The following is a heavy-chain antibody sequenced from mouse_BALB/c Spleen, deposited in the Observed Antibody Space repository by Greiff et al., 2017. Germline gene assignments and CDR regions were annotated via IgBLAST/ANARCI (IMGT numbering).Heavy chain of an antibody. J-gene: IGHJ1*01. V-gene: IGHV1S56*01. CDR3: AIPYYGSRGYFDV. CDR2: IYPGDGST. D-gene: IGHD1-1*01. CDR1: GYTFTSYY. Sequence: VQRVESGPELVKPGASVKMSCKASGYTFTSYYIHWVKQRPGQGLEWIGWIYPGDGSTKYNEKFKGKTTLTADKSSSTAYMLLSSLTSEDSAIYFCAIPYYGSRGYFDVWGAGTTVTVSS.